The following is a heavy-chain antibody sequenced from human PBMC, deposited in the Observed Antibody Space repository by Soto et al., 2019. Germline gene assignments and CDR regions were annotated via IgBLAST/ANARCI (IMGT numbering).Heavy chain of an antibody. CDR2: IYYSGST. V-gene: IGHV4-31*03. CDR1: GGSISSGDYY. D-gene: IGHD3-3*01. Sequence: QVQLQESGPGLVKPSQTLSLTCTVSGGSISSGDYYWSWIRQHPGKGLEWIGYIYYSGSTYYNPSLTRRVTISVDTSKNQFPLQLSSVTAADTAVYYCARWWSGSRQGFDPWGQGTLVTVSS. J-gene: IGHJ5*02. CDR3: ARWWSGSRQGFDP.